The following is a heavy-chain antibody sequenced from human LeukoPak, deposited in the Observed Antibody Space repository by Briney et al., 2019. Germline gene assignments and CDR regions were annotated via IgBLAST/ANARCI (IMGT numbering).Heavy chain of an antibody. CDR1: GFTFSTYW. J-gene: IGHJ4*02. CDR3: ARDQATALGTGFDY. CDR2: IKQDGSEK. V-gene: IGHV3-7*01. Sequence: PGGSLRLSCAASGFTFSTYWMSWVRQAPGKGLEWVANIKQDGSEKYYVDSVKGRFTISRDNAKNSLYLQMNSLRAEDTAVYYCARDQATALGTGFDYWGQGTLVTVSS. D-gene: IGHD1-26*01.